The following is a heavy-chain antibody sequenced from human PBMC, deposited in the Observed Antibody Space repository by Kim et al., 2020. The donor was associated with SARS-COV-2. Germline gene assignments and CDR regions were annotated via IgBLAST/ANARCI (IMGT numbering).Heavy chain of an antibody. CDR3: VSKRADCSGCIYF. J-gene: IGHJ4*02. D-gene: IGHD2-15*01. Sequence: SETLSLTCSVASASFSENYWSWIRQPPGRGLEWIGYIHHTGTTNYNPSLKSRVAISVDSSKNQFSLNLNSMTTADTAVYYCVSKRADCSGCIYFWGLGT. CDR2: IHHTGTT. CDR1: SASFSENY. V-gene: IGHV4-59*03.